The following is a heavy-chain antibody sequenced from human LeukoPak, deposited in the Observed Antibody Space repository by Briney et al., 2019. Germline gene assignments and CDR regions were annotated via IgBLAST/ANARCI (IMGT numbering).Heavy chain of an antibody. Sequence: SVKVSCKASGGTFSSYAISWVRQAPGQGLEWMGGIIPIFGTANYAQKFQGRVTITADESTSTAYMELSSLRSEDTAVYYCARVTSCYSPWMCYYMDVWGKGTTVTVSS. CDR3: ARVTSCYSPWMCYYMDV. V-gene: IGHV1-69*13. D-gene: IGHD2-2*02. J-gene: IGHJ6*03. CDR1: GGTFSSYA. CDR2: IIPIFGTA.